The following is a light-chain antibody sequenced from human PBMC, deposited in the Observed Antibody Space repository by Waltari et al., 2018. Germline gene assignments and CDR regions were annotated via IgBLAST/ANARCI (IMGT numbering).Light chain of an antibody. V-gene: IGKV1D-13*01. CDR2: EAS. J-gene: IGKJ1*01. Sequence: TQSPSSLSASVGAPLTITCLASQGVSTYWAWLQQKPGRAPKVLIFEASPFPFVVPSRFSGRVAFSDFTLPISSLQPSSLDPSYSPPFHEDPFPFGQGTKVEIK. CDR3: PPFHEDPFP. CDR1: QGVSTY.